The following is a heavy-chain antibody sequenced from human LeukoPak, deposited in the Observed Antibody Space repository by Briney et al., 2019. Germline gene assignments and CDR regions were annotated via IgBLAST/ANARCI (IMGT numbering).Heavy chain of an antibody. V-gene: IGHV1-3*01. CDR1: GYTFTSYA. D-gene: IGHD1-26*01. Sequence: ASVKVSCKASGYTFTSYAIHWVRQAPGQRLEWMGWISAGNGNTKYSPNFQGRVTFISNTSATTAFMELSSLRSEDAAVYYCARDPGSGSNDYWGQGTLVTVSS. J-gene: IGHJ4*02. CDR3: ARDPGSGSNDY. CDR2: ISAGNGNT.